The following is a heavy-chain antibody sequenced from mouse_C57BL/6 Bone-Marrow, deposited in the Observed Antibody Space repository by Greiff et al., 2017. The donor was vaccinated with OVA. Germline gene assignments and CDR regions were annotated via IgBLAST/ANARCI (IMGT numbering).Heavy chain of an antibody. V-gene: IGHV1-85*01. Sequence: VQLQQSGPELVKPGASVKLSCKASGYTFTSYDINWVKQRPGQGLEWIGWIYPRDGSTKYNEKFKGKATLTVDTSSSTAYMELHSLTSEDSAVYFCASHYYGSTWSMDYWGQGTSVTVSS. J-gene: IGHJ4*01. CDR1: GYTFTSYD. CDR2: IYPRDGST. D-gene: IGHD1-1*01. CDR3: ASHYYGSTWSMDY.